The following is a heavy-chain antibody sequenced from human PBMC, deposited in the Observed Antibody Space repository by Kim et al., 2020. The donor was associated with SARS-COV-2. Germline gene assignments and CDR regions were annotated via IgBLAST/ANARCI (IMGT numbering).Heavy chain of an antibody. J-gene: IGHJ6*02. CDR2: IYPGDSDT. D-gene: IGHD3-3*01. CDR3: ASRTPEPITIFGVAPRDYYYYGMDV. V-gene: IGHV5-51*01. CDR1: GYSFTSYW. Sequence: GESLKISCKGSGYSFTSYWIGWVRQMPGKGLEWMGIIYPGDSDTRYSPSFQGQVTISADKSISTAYLQWSSLKASDTAMYYCASRTPEPITIFGVAPRDYYYYGMDVWGQGTTVTVSS.